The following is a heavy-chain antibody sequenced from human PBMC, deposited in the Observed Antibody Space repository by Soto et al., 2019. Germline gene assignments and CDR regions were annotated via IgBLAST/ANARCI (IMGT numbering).Heavy chain of an antibody. CDR2: INHSGST. CDR3: ARRGRDGYNSGYFDY. J-gene: IGHJ4*02. D-gene: IGHD5-12*01. V-gene: IGHV4-34*01. CDR1: GGSFSGYY. Sequence: QVQLQQWGAGLLKPSETLSLTCAVYGGSFSGYYWSWIRQPQGKGLEWIGEINHSGSTNYNPALKSRVTIFVDTSKNQVALKLSSVTAADTAVYYCARRGRDGYNSGYFDYWGQGTLVTVSS.